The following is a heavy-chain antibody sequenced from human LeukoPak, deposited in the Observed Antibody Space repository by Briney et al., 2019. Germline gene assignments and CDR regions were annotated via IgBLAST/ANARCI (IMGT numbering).Heavy chain of an antibody. V-gene: IGHV3-23*01. Sequence: GGSLRLSCAASGFTFTSYSMNWVRQDPGKRLEWVSTISVGGGSTYYADSVKGRFTISRDNSKNTLYLQVNSLRAEDTAVYYCAKGGKWDVTPFDYWGQGTLVTVSS. CDR3: AKGGKWDVTPFDY. J-gene: IGHJ4*02. D-gene: IGHD1-26*01. CDR1: GFTFTSYS. CDR2: ISVGGGST.